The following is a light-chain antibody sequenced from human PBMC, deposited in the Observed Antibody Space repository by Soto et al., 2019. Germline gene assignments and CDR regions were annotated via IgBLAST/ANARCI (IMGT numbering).Light chain of an antibody. V-gene: IGKV3-15*01. J-gene: IGKJ5*01. Sequence: VMTQSPATLSVSPGERATLSCRAGQGVTTNFAWYQQKSGQSPRLLIYDVSIRATGVPARFSGTGSETDFTLTISGLQSEDSAIYFCQQYNNWPFSFGQGTRLEIK. CDR1: QGVTTN. CDR2: DVS. CDR3: QQYNNWPFS.